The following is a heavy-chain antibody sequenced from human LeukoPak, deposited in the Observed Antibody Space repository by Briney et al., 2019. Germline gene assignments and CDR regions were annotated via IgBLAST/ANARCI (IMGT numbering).Heavy chain of an antibody. Sequence: PGGSLRLSCAASGFTFSSYAMSWVRQAPGKGLEWVSAISGSGGSTYYADYVKGRFTIARDNSKNTLYLQMNSLRAENTAVYYCAKDLAVMATIIDYWGQGTLVTVSS. CDR2: ISGSGGST. CDR1: GFTFSSYA. V-gene: IGHV3-23*01. D-gene: IGHD5-24*01. J-gene: IGHJ4*02. CDR3: AKDLAVMATIIDY.